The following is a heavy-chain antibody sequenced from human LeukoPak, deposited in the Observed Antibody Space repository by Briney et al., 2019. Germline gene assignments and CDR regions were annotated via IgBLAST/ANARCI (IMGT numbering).Heavy chain of an antibody. D-gene: IGHD1-26*01. V-gene: IGHV3-49*03. CDR2: IRSKAYSGTT. J-gene: IGHJ5*02. CDR1: GFTFGDYA. CDR3: TRDTGSCMDSDWFDP. Sequence: GGSLRLSCTASGFTFGDYAMSWFRQAPGKGLEWVGFIRSKAYSGTTEYAASVKGRFTISRDASKSIAYRQMTGLKTEDTAVYYCTRDTGSCMDSDWFDPWGQGTLVTVSS.